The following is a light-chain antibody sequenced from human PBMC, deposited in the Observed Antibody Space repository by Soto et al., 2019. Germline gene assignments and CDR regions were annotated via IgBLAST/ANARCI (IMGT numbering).Light chain of an antibody. J-gene: IGLJ1*01. CDR1: SSDVGSYKL. CDR2: ADS. Sequence: QSVLTQPASVSGSPGQSITISCTGTSSDVGSYKLVSWYQQHPGRVPKILIYADSERPSGVSNRFSGSKSGNTASLTISGLQAEEEADYYCCSYAGSYTYVFGTGTKVTVL. CDR3: CSYAGSYTYV. V-gene: IGLV2-23*01.